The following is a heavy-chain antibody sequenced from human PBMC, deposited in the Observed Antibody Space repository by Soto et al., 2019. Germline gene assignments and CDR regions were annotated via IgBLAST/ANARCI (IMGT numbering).Heavy chain of an antibody. D-gene: IGHD3-10*01. CDR2: ISGSGGST. CDR3: AKYYYGSGSSNWFDP. J-gene: IGHJ5*02. Sequence: EVPLLESGGGLVQPGGSLRLSCAASGFTFSSYAMSWVRQAPGKGLEWVSAISGSGGSTYYADSVKGRFTISRDNSKNTLYLQMTSLRAEDTAVYYCAKYYYGSGSSNWFDPWGQGTLVTVSS. V-gene: IGHV3-23*01. CDR1: GFTFSSYA.